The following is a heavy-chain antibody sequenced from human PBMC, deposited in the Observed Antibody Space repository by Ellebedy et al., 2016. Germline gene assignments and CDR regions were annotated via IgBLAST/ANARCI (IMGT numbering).Heavy chain of an antibody. CDR2: ISGSGGST. J-gene: IGHJ4*02. V-gene: IGHV3-23*01. Sequence: GESLKISXAASGFTFSSYAMSWVRQAPGKGLEWVSAISGSGGSTYYADSVKGRFTISRDNSKNTLYLQMNSLRAEDTAVYYCAKEGYSGSYYEEWGQGTLVTVSS. CDR3: AKEGYSGSYYEE. D-gene: IGHD1-26*01. CDR1: GFTFSSYA.